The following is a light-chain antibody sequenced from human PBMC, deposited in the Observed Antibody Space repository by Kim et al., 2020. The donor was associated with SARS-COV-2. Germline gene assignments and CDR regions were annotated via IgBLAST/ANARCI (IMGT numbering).Light chain of an antibody. CDR3: NSRDSSGNHLV. J-gene: IGLJ3*02. V-gene: IGLV3-19*01. CDR2: GRN. Sequence: ALGQTVRSTCKGDSLGNYYASWYQQKPRQAPVVVIYGRNDRPSGIPDRFSGSNSGNTASLTITGAQAEDEANYYCNSRDSSGNHLVFGGGTQLTVL. CDR1: SLGNYY.